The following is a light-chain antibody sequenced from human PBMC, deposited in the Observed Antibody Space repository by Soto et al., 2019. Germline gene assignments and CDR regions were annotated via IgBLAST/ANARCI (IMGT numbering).Light chain of an antibody. CDR2: GAS. CDR3: QQYNYWWT. CDR1: QSVSSD. J-gene: IGKJ1*01. Sequence: EIVMTQSPATLSVSPGERATLSCRASQSVSSDLAWYQQKPGQALRLLIYGASTRATAIPARFSGSGSGTEFTLTISSLQSEDFAVYYCQQYNYWWTFGQGTKVEIK. V-gene: IGKV3-15*01.